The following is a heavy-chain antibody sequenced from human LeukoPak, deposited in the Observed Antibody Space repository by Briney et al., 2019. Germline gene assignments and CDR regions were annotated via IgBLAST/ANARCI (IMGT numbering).Heavy chain of an antibody. CDR1: GFTFSSYS. CDR3: ARAVYGSGTQNFDY. V-gene: IGHV3-21*01. Sequence: GGSLRLSCAASGFTFSSYSMNWVRQAPGKGLEWVSSISSSSSYIYYADSVKGRFTISRDNAKNSLYLQMNSLRAEDTAVYYCARAVYGSGTQNFDYWGQGTLVTVSS. CDR2: ISSSSSYI. D-gene: IGHD3-10*01. J-gene: IGHJ4*02.